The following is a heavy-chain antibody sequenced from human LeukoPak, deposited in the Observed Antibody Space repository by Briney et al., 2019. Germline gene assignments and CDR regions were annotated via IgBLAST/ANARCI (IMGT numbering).Heavy chain of an antibody. CDR2: IYYSGST. CDR1: GGSLSSSSYY. J-gene: IGHJ4*02. V-gene: IGHV4-39*01. CDR3: ARSYRYDSSGWYY. D-gene: IGHD6-19*01. Sequence: SETLSLTCTVSGGSLSSSSYYWGWIRQPPGKGLEWIGSIYYSGSTYYNPSPKSRHTISVDTSKNQFSLKLSSVTAADTAVYYCARSYRYDSSGWYYWGQGTLVTVSS.